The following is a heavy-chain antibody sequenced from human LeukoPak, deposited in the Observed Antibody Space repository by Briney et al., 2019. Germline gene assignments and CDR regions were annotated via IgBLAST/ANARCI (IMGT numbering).Heavy chain of an antibody. CDR3: AGGGSSSWPQGFDP. Sequence: MPSETLSLTCTVSGGSISNYYWTWIRQPPGKGLEWIGYISFSGSTNFNPSLKSRVTISLDTSKNQFSLKLNSVTPADTAVYYCAGGGSSSWPQGFDPWGQGTLVTVSS. CDR2: ISFSGST. J-gene: IGHJ5*02. CDR1: GGSISNYY. D-gene: IGHD6-13*01. V-gene: IGHV4-59*03.